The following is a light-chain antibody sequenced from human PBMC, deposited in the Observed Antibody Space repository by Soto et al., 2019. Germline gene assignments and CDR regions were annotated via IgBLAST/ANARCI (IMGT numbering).Light chain of an antibody. CDR1: QGISND. Sequence: DIQMTQSPASLSASVGDRVTITCRASQGISNDLAWYQQKPGKVPKLLIYAASTLQSGVPSRFSGSGSGTDFTLAISSLQPEDVATYYCQNYNSAPRTFGQGTKVEIK. CDR2: AAS. V-gene: IGKV1-27*01. J-gene: IGKJ1*01. CDR3: QNYNSAPRT.